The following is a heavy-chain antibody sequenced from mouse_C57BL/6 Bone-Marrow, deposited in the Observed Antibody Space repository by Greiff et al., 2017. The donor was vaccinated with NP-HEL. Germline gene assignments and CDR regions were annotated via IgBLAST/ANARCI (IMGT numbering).Heavy chain of an antibody. CDR2: IDPSASYT. D-gene: IGHD1-1*01. CDR3: ARELPYYFDY. CDR1: GYTFTSYW. Sequence: QVHVKQPGAELVMPGASVKLSCKASGYTFTSYWMHWVKQRPGQGLEWIGEIDPSASYTNYNQKFKGKSTLTVDKSSSTAYMQLSSLTSEDYAVYYCARELPYYFDYWGQGTTLTVSS. J-gene: IGHJ2*01. V-gene: IGHV1-69*01.